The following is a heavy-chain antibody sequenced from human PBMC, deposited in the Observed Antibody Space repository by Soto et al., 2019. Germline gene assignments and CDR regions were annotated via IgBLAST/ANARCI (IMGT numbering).Heavy chain of an antibody. CDR2: IYYSGST. Sequence: QLQLQESGPGLVKPSETLSLTCTVSGGSISSSSYYWGWIRQPPGKGLEWIGSIYYSGSTYYNPSLKSRVTISVDTSKNQFSLKLSSVTAADTAVYYCARRVDYGEYYFDYWGQGTLVTVSS. CDR1: GGSISSSSYY. D-gene: IGHD4-17*01. V-gene: IGHV4-39*01. CDR3: ARRVDYGEYYFDY. J-gene: IGHJ4*02.